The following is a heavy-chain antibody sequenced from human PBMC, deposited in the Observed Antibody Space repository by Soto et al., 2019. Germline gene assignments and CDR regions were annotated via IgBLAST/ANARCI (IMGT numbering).Heavy chain of an antibody. CDR3: ARAGAEYSSSSDHDGMDV. V-gene: IGHV4-34*01. Sequence: SETLSLTCAVYGGSFSGYYWSWIRQPPGKGLEWIGEINHSGSTNYNPSLKSRVTISVDTSKNQFSLKLSSVTAADTAVYYCARAGAEYSSSSDHDGMDVWGQGTTVTVSS. CDR2: INHSGST. CDR1: GGSFSGYY. D-gene: IGHD6-6*01. J-gene: IGHJ6*02.